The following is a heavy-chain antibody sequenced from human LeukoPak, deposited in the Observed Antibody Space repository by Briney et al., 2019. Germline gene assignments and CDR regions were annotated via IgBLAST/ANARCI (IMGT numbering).Heavy chain of an antibody. Sequence: ASVKVSCKASGYSFADYYMHWVRQAPGQGLEWMGWIKPNSGGTRSAQKFQGRVTMTRDTSISTAYMELSSLRYDDTAVYYCATNILVRDVINWFDPWGQGTLVTVSS. CDR1: GYSFADYY. CDR2: IKPNSGGT. J-gene: IGHJ5*02. V-gene: IGHV1-2*02. D-gene: IGHD3-10*01. CDR3: ATNILVRDVINWFDP.